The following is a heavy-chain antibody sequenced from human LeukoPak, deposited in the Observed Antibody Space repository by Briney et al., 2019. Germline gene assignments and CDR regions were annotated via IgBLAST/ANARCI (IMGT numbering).Heavy chain of an antibody. CDR3: AKELRSHTGWPFDY. Sequence: TGGSLRLSCAASGFTFSTYTMTWVRQAPGRGLEWVSAISGSGGSTYYVDSVKGRFTISRDNSKNTVYQQMNSLAAEDTAVYYCAKELRSHTGWPFDYWGQGTLVTVSS. CDR2: ISGSGGST. CDR1: GFTFSTYT. V-gene: IGHV3-23*01. J-gene: IGHJ4*02. D-gene: IGHD5-12*01.